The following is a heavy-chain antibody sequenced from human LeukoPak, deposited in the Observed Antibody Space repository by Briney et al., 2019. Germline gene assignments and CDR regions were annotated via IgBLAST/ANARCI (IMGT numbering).Heavy chain of an antibody. CDR3: ARVYSSGWKFDY. CDR1: GYTFTVYY. J-gene: IGHJ4*02. CDR2: INPNSGGT. D-gene: IGHD6-19*01. Sequence: VASVKVSCKASGYTFTVYYMHWVRQAPGQGREWMGWINPNSGGTNYAQKFQGRVTMTRDTSISTAYMELSRLRSDDTAVYYCARVYSSGWKFDYWGQGTLVTVSS. V-gene: IGHV1-2*02.